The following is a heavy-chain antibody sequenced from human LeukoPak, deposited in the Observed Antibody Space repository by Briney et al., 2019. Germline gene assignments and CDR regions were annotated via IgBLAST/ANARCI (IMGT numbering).Heavy chain of an antibody. CDR1: GGSISSYY. D-gene: IGHD6-6*01. CDR3: ARVDPDSSSTLEVFDY. Sequence: SETLSLTCTVSGGSISSYYWSWIRQPPGKGLEWIGYIYNSGSTKYNPSLKSRVTISVDTSKNQFSLKLSSVTAADTAVYYCARVDPDSSSTLEVFDYWGQGTLVTVSS. V-gene: IGHV4-59*01. CDR2: IYNSGST. J-gene: IGHJ4*02.